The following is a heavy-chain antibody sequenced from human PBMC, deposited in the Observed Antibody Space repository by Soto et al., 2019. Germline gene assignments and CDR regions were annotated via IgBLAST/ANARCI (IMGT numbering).Heavy chain of an antibody. CDR3: AREGLTGTIGLYYYYGMDV. D-gene: IGHD1-7*01. CDR2: IYYSGST. CDR1: GGSISSYY. Sequence: QVQLQESGPGLVKPSETLSLTCTGSGGSISSYYWSWIRQPPGRGLEWIVYIYYSGSTNYNPSLTSRVTISVDTSKNQFSRKLSSVTAADTAVYYCAREGLTGTIGLYYYYGMDVWGQGTTVTVSS. V-gene: IGHV4-59*01. J-gene: IGHJ6*02.